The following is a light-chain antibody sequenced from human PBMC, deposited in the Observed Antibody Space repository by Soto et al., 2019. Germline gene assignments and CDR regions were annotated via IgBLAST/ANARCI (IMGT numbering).Light chain of an antibody. Sequence: VMTQSPGTLSVSPGETATLSCGTSQSVSINLAWYQQKPGQPPRLLIYDASTRATGIPARFRGSGSGTEFTLTISYLRPEDFAVYFCQQYHDWVTFGGGTKVDIK. CDR1: QSVSIN. CDR3: QQYHDWVT. J-gene: IGKJ4*01. CDR2: DAS. V-gene: IGKV3D-15*01.